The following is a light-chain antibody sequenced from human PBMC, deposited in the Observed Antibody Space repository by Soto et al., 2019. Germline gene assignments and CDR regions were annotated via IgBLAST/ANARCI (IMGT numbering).Light chain of an antibody. CDR2: DVN. V-gene: IGLV2-8*01. CDR1: SSDVGGYNY. J-gene: IGLJ1*01. CDR3: SSHAGNNNPFV. Sequence: QSALTQPPSASGSPGQSVTISCTGTSSDVGGYNYVSWSQQHPGKAPKLMIYDVNKRPSGVPDRFSGSKSGNTASLTVSGLQAEDEADYYCSSHAGNNNPFVFGTGTKLTVL.